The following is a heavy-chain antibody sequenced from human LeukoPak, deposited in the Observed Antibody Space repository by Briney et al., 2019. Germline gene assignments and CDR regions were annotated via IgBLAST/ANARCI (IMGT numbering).Heavy chain of an antibody. V-gene: IGHV3-9*01. CDR3: AKDRSDTAMVYAMDC. D-gene: IGHD5-18*01. CDR1: GFTFDDYA. J-gene: IGHJ4*02. CDR2: ISWNSGSI. Sequence: GGSLRLSCAASGFTFDDYAMHWVRQAPGKGLEWVSGISWNSGSIGYADSVKGRFTISRDNAKNSLYLQMNSLRAEDTAVYYCAKDRSDTAMVYAMDCWGQGTLVTVSS.